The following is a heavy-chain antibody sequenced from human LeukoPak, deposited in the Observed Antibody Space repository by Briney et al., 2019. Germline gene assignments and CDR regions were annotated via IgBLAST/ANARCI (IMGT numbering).Heavy chain of an antibody. Sequence: PGGSLRLSCAASGFTFSSYWMSWVRQAPGKGLEWVANIKQDGSEKYYVDSVKGRSTISRDNAKNSLYLQMNSLRAEDTAVYYCAREPTTVTTAHDAFDIWGQGTMVTVSS. CDR1: GFTFSSYW. CDR3: AREPTTVTTAHDAFDI. D-gene: IGHD4-17*01. V-gene: IGHV3-7*01. CDR2: IKQDGSEK. J-gene: IGHJ3*02.